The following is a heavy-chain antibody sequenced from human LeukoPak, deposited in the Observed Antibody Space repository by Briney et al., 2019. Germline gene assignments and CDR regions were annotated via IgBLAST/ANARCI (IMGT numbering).Heavy chain of an antibody. D-gene: IGHD1-26*01. Sequence: GGSLTLSCAASGFTFSSYGMSWVRQAPGKGLEWVSAIIGSGGSTYYADSVKGRFTISRDNSKDTLYLQMSSLRAEDTAVYYCAKDFGGSYGYWGQGTLVTVSS. CDR3: AKDFGGSYGY. CDR2: IIGSGGST. CDR1: GFTFSSYG. V-gene: IGHV3-23*01. J-gene: IGHJ4*02.